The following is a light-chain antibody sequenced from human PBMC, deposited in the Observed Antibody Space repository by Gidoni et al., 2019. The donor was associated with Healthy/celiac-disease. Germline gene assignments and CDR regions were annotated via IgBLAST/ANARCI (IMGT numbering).Light chain of an antibody. CDR1: QSVSSY. V-gene: IGKV3-11*01. CDR3: QQRSNWPPLT. J-gene: IGKJ4*01. CDR2: DAS. Sequence: EIVLTQSPATLSLSPGERATLSGSASQSVSSYLAWYQQKPGQAPRLLIYDASNRATGIPARFSGSGSATDFTLTISSLEPEDFAVYYCQQRSNWPPLTFGGGTKVEIK.